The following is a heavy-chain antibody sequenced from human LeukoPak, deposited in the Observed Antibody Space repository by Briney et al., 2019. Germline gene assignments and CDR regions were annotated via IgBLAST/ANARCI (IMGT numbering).Heavy chain of an antibody. CDR2: INHSGST. CDR1: GGSFSGYY. CDR3: ARRPIVVVVPAARRSRYWYFDL. D-gene: IGHD2-2*01. V-gene: IGHV4-34*01. J-gene: IGHJ2*01. Sequence: PSETLSLTCAVDGGSFSGYYWSWIRQPPGKGLECIGEINHSGSTNYNPSLKSRVTISVDTSKNQFSLKLSSVTAADTAVYYCARRPIVVVVPAARRSRYWYFDLWGRGTLVTVSS.